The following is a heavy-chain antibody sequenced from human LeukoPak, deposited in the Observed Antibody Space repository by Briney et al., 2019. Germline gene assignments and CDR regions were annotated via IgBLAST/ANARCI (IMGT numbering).Heavy chain of an antibody. Sequence: EGSLRLSCAASGFTFSGYSINWVRQAPGKGLEWVSSISSSSSYIYYADSVKGRFTISRDNAKNSLYLQMNSLRAEDTAVYYCARQSSSSAPSHWGQGTLVTVSS. CDR1: GFTFSGYS. CDR3: ARQSSSSAPSH. V-gene: IGHV3-21*01. CDR2: ISSSSSYI. J-gene: IGHJ4*02. D-gene: IGHD6-6*01.